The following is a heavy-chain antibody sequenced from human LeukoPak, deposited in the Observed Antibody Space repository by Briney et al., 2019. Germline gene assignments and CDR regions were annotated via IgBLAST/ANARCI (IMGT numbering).Heavy chain of an antibody. Sequence: PGGSLRLSCAASGFTFSSHAMNWVRQAPGKGLEWVSSIGGIGASTYYADSVKGRFTISRDNAKNSLYLQMNSLRAEDTAVYYCARENGLRVCSSTSCSFDYWGQGTLVTVSS. D-gene: IGHD2-2*01. CDR1: GFTFSSHA. J-gene: IGHJ4*02. CDR2: IGGIGAST. V-gene: IGHV3-23*01. CDR3: ARENGLRVCSSTSCSFDY.